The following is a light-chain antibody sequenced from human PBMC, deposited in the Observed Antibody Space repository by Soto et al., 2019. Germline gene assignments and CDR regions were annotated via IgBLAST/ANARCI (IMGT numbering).Light chain of an antibody. V-gene: IGKV1-13*02. CDR3: QQLNSYPIT. Sequence: FTQSPSSLSESVGDRVTITYRASQGVSSALAWYQQKPGKAPKLLIYDASSWACGVPARFSGSGSVTDFALTISSLQPEDFAAYYCQQLNSYPITFGQGTRLEIK. CDR1: QGVSSA. J-gene: IGKJ5*01. CDR2: DAS.